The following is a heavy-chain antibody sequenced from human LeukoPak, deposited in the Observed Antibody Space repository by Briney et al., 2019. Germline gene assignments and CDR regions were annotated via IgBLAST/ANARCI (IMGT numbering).Heavy chain of an antibody. CDR3: ARSWDYDSSGYYYVDY. D-gene: IGHD3-22*01. V-gene: IGHV4-34*01. CDR2: INHSGST. Sequence: SETLSLICAVYGGSFSGYYWSWTRQPPGKGLEWIGEINHSGSTNYNPSLKSRVTISVDTSKNQFSLKLSSVPAADTAVYYCARSWDYDSSGYYYVDYWGQGTLVTVSS. J-gene: IGHJ4*02. CDR1: GGSFSGYY.